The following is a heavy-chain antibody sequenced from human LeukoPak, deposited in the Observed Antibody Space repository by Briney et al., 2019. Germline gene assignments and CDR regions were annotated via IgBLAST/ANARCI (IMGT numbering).Heavy chain of an antibody. Sequence: PGGSLRLSCIASGFNFRGYYMGWIRQAPGKGLEWVGRIKSKTNDETTDYAAPVKGRFTISRDDSKNTLYLQMNSLKTEDTAVYYCTAGTGYSDHDYWGQGTLVTVSS. CDR2: IKSKTNDETT. CDR1: GFNFRGYY. D-gene: IGHD5-12*01. V-gene: IGHV3-15*01. CDR3: TAGTGYSDHDY. J-gene: IGHJ4*02.